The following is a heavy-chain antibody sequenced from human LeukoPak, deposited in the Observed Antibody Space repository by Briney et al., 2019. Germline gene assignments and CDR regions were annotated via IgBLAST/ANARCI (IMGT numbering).Heavy chain of an antibody. V-gene: IGHV4-38-2*01. J-gene: IGHJ3*02. Sequence: SETLSLTCAVSGYSISSGYYWGWIRQPPGKGLEWIGSIYYSGSTYYNPSLKSRVTISVDTSKNQFSLKLSSVTAADTAVYYCARLAFDIWGQGTMVTVSS. CDR1: GYSISSGYY. CDR2: IYYSGST. CDR3: ARLAFDI.